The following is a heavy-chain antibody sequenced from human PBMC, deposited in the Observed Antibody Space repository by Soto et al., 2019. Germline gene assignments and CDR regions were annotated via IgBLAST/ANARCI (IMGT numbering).Heavy chain of an antibody. D-gene: IGHD3-22*01. V-gene: IGHV4-30-4*01. CDR1: RGSISSGDYY. Sequence: LFLTCTVSRGSISSGDYYWSGIRQPPVKGLECIGYIYYSGSTYYNPSLQSRFTLSVDTSKNQFSLKLSSVTAADMAVYYCARGVNYYDSSGYYDAFDIWGQGTMVT. CDR2: IYYSGST. J-gene: IGHJ3*02. CDR3: ARGVNYYDSSGYYDAFDI.